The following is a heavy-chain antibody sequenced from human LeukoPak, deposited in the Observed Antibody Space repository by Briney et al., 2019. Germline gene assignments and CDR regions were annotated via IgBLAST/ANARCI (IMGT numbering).Heavy chain of an antibody. CDR3: ARPLNTVHNTFDV. V-gene: IGHV4-31*03. J-gene: IGHJ3*01. Sequence: SQTLSLTCTVSGGSVSSGGYYWVWIRQRPGKGLEWIGYIYYTGSTSYNPSLKSRLTIAVDTSKNQFSLKLSSVTAADTAVYYCARPLNTVHNTFDVWGQGTMVTVSS. CDR1: GGSVSSGGYY. CDR2: IYYTGST. D-gene: IGHD4-11*01.